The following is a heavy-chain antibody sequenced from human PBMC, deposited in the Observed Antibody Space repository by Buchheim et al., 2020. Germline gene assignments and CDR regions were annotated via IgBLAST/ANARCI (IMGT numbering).Heavy chain of an antibody. Sequence: QVQLQESGPGLVKPSQTLSLTCTVSGGSISSGSYYWSWIRQPAGKGLEWIGRIYTSGSTNYNPSLKSRVTISVDTSKNQFSLKLSSVTAADTAVYYCARVVSRGQDYYYYGMDVWGQGTT. J-gene: IGHJ6*02. D-gene: IGHD3-10*01. CDR3: ARVVSRGQDYYYYGMDV. V-gene: IGHV4-61*02. CDR2: IYTSGST. CDR1: GGSISSGSYY.